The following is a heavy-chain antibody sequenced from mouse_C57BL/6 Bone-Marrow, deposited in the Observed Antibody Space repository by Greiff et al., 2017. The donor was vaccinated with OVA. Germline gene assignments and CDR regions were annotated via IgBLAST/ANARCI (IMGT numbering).Heavy chain of an antibody. J-gene: IGHJ3*01. CDR2: ISNGGGST. CDR1: GFTFSDYY. V-gene: IGHV5-12*01. Sequence: EVQRVESGGGLVQPGGSLKLSCAASGFTFSDYYMYWVRQTPEKRLEWVAYISNGGGSTYYPDTVKGRFTISRDNAKNTLYLQMSRLKSEDTAMYYCARHNYYGSSYDAYWGQGTLVTVSA. CDR3: ARHNYYGSSYDAY. D-gene: IGHD1-1*01.